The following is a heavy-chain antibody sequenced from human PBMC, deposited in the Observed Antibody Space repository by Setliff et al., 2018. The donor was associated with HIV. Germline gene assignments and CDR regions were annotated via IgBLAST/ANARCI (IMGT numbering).Heavy chain of an antibody. J-gene: IGHJ4*02. V-gene: IGHV4-39*02. CDR3: AREGDGIDF. Sequence: SETLSLTCIVSGGPISSTNYYWGWIRQPPGKGLEWIGSIYYSGNTYHNPFLKSRVTISVEASKNQISLKLTAVTAADSAVYYCAREGDGIDFWGQGTLVTVSS. CDR1: GGPISSTNYY. CDR2: IYYSGNT. D-gene: IGHD2-21*02.